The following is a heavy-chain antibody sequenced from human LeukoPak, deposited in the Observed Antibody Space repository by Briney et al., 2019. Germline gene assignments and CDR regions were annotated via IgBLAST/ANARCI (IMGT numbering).Heavy chain of an antibody. D-gene: IGHD3-22*01. CDR1: GFTFTAYY. CDR2: INSNSGGT. CDR3: ASLFYYDSSGYFSFDY. Sequence: EASVKVSCKASGFTFTAYYMHWVRQAPGQGLEWMGWINSNSGGTSYAQKFQGRVTMTRDTSISTAYMELSRLRSDDTAVYYCASLFYYDSSGYFSFDYWGQGTLVTVSS. V-gene: IGHV1-2*02. J-gene: IGHJ4*02.